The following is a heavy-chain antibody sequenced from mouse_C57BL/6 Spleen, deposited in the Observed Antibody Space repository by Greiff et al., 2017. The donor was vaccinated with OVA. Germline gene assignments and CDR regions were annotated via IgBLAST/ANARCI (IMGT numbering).Heavy chain of an antibody. CDR1: GFTFSDYG. V-gene: IGHV5-17*01. Sequence: EVQLVESGGGLVKPGGSLKLSCAASGFTFSDYGMHWVRQAPEKGLEWVAYISSGSSTIYYADTVKGRFTISRDNAKNTLFLQMTSLRSEDTAMYYCARGGYYGSSSYAMDYWGQGTSVTVSS. J-gene: IGHJ4*01. D-gene: IGHD1-1*01. CDR3: ARGGYYGSSSYAMDY. CDR2: ISSGSSTI.